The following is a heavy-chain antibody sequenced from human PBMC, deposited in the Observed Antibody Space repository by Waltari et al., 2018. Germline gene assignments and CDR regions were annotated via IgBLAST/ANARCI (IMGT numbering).Heavy chain of an antibody. V-gene: IGHV3-30*18. J-gene: IGHJ6*03. Sequence: QVQLVESGGGVVQPGRSLRLSCAASGFTFSNYGMHWVRQAPGKGLEWVAVISDDVSNKFHADSVKGRFTISRDNSKNTLYLQMNSLRAEDTAVYYCAKDRAVGGYYMDVWGKGTTVTVSS. CDR3: AKDRAVGGYYMDV. CDR2: ISDDVSNK. CDR1: GFTFSNYG. D-gene: IGHD6-19*01.